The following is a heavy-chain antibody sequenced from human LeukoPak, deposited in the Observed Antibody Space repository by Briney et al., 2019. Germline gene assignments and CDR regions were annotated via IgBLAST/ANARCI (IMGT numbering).Heavy chain of an antibody. CDR3: ARDPTVSNFHDAFDI. Sequence: PGGSLRLSCVASGFTFSNYWMSWVRQSPGKGLEWVANIKQDGSEKYYVDSVKGRFTISRDNAGNSLYLQMNSLRAEDTAMYYCARDPTVSNFHDAFDIWGQGTMVTVSS. CDR2: IKQDGSEK. J-gene: IGHJ3*02. CDR1: GFTFSNYW. D-gene: IGHD4-17*01. V-gene: IGHV3-7*05.